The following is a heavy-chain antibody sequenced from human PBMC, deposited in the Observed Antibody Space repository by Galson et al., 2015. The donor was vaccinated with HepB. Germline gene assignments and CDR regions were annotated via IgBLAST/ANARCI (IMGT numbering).Heavy chain of an antibody. D-gene: IGHD5-12*01. CDR2: MNPNSGNT. CDR3: ARGNSGYVIIDY. Sequence: SVKVSCKASGYTFTSYDINWGRQATGLGLEWMGGMNPNSGNTGYAQKFQGRVTMTRNTSISTAYMELSSLRSEDKDVYYCARGNSGYVIIDYWGQGTLVTVSS. CDR1: GYTFTSYD. J-gene: IGHJ4*02. V-gene: IGHV1-8*01.